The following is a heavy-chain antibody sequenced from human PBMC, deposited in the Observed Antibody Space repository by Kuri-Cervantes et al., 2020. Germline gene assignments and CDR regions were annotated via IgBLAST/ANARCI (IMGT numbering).Heavy chain of an antibody. V-gene: IGHV1-69*02. CDR1: GGTFSSYT. J-gene: IGHJ4*02. CDR3: ARADGSYGDYGFDY. CDR2: IIPILGIA. Sequence: SVKVSCKASGGTFSSYTISWVRQAPGQGLEWMGRIIPILGIANYAQKFQGRVTITADKSTSTAYMELSSLRSEDTAVYYCARADGSYGDYGFDYWGQGTLVTVSS. D-gene: IGHD4-17*01.